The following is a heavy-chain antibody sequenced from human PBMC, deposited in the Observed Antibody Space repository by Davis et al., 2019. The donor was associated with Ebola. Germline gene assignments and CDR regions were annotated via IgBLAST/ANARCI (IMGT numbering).Heavy chain of an antibody. V-gene: IGHV5-51*01. Sequence: KVSCKGSGYRFTSYWIGWVRQMPGKGLEWMGVIYPGDSDTRYSPSFQGQVTISADKSISTAYLQWRSLKASDTAMYYCARPGTAGTVDGFDIWGQGTMVTVSS. CDR2: IYPGDSDT. CDR1: GYRFTSYW. J-gene: IGHJ3*02. CDR3: ARPGTAGTVDGFDI. D-gene: IGHD1-1*01.